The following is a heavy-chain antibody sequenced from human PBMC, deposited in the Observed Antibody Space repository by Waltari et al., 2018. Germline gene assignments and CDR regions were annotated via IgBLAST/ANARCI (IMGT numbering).Heavy chain of an antibody. CDR1: GFTITTYA. Sequence: EGQLLESGGGLVQPGGSLRLSCAASGFTITTYAMTWVRQVPGKGLEWVAGISVSGRATYYADSGRGRFTISRDNSRNTLYLQMNSLRADDTAVYYCAQWRVPYYLDYWGQGTLVTVSS. V-gene: IGHV3-23*01. J-gene: IGHJ4*02. D-gene: IGHD3-16*01. CDR3: AQWRVPYYLDY. CDR2: ISVSGRAT.